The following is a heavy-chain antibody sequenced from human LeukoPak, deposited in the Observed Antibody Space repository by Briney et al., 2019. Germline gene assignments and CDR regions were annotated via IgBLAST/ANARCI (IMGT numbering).Heavy chain of an antibody. CDR3: ARAPTVLIDY. Sequence: ASVKVSCKASGYTFTGYYMHWVRQAPGQGLEWMGWIIPNSGGTSYAQKFQGRVTMTRDTSISTAYMELSSLTSEDTAVYYCARAPTVLIDYWGQGTLVTVSS. J-gene: IGHJ4*02. V-gene: IGHV1-2*02. CDR1: GYTFTGYY. D-gene: IGHD4-23*01. CDR2: IIPNSGGT.